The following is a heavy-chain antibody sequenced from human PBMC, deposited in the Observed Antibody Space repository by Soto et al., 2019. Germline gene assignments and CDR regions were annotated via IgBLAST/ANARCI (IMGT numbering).Heavy chain of an antibody. D-gene: IGHD5-18*01. V-gene: IGHV4-30-4*01. J-gene: IGHJ2*01. CDR1: GAPISGGDYH. CDR2: IFPSGAT. Sequence: QVQLQESGPGLVKPSQTLSLMCTVSGAPISGGDYHWSWIRQPPGKGLEWIGYIFPSGATHYNSSLWSGITLSVETSKSHFSLKLTSVTAADTAVYFCARGSAAKRYFDLWGRGTLVTVSS. CDR3: ARGSAAKRYFDL.